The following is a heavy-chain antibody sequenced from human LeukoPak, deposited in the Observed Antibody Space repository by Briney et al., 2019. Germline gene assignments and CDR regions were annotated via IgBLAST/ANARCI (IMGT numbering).Heavy chain of an antibody. Sequence: SETLSLTCNVSGYSISSGYYWGWIRQPPGKGLEWIGSIYHSGNTYYNPSLKSRVTISVDTSKNQFSLKLDSVTAADTAVYYCARATGTTAHEWGPNDAFDIWGRGPMVTVSS. J-gene: IGHJ3*02. D-gene: IGHD1-1*01. CDR2: IYHSGNT. CDR3: ARATGTTAHEWGPNDAFDI. CDR1: GYSISSGYY. V-gene: IGHV4-38-2*02.